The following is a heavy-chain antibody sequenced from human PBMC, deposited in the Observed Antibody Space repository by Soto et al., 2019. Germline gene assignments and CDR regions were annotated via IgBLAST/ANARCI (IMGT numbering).Heavy chain of an antibody. J-gene: IGHJ3*02. V-gene: IGHV3-23*01. CDR3: ARRAFGTSRSLEI. Sequence: GGSLRLSCAASGFAFSSHPMSWVRQAPERGLEWVSGISDSGGLTYNADSVKGRFTISRDNSKNTLYLQMNSLRAEDTALYYYARRAFGTSRSLEIWGKGTMVTVSS. D-gene: IGHD3-16*01. CDR2: ISDSGGLT. CDR1: GFAFSSHP.